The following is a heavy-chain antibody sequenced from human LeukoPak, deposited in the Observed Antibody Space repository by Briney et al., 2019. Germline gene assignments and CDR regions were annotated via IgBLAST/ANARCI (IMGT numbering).Heavy chain of an antibody. CDR3: ARALYADYVWGSFDY. Sequence: GGSLRLSCAASGFTFSSYGMHWVRQAPGKGLEWVAVIWNDGTNKYYADSVKGRFTISRDNSKNTLYLQMNSLRAEDTAVYYCARALYADYVWGSFDYWGQGTLVTVSS. D-gene: IGHD3-16*01. J-gene: IGHJ4*02. CDR2: IWNDGTNK. CDR1: GFTFSSYG. V-gene: IGHV3-33*01.